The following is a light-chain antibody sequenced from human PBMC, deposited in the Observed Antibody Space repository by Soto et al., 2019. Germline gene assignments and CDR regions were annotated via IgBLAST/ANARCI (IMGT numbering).Light chain of an antibody. CDR1: SSDVGGYNY. V-gene: IGLV2-14*01. J-gene: IGLJ3*02. CDR2: EVS. Sequence: QSVLTQPASVSGSPGQSITISCTGTSSDVGGYNYVSWYQQLPGKAPKLMIYEVSNRPSGVSNRFSGSKSGNTASLTISGLQAEDEADYYCSSYTNNNTRVFGGGTKVTVL. CDR3: SSYTNNNTRV.